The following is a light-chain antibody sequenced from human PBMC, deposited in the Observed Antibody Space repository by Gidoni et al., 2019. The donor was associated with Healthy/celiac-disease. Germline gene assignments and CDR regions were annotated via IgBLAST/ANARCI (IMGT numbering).Light chain of an antibody. CDR2: GAS. V-gene: IGKV3-15*01. J-gene: IGKJ2*01. CDR3: QQYNNWSYT. CDR1: PSVSSN. Sequence: EIVMTPSPATLSVSPGERATLSCRASPSVSSNLAWYQQKPGQAPRLLIYGASTRATGIPARFSGSGSGTEFTLTISSLQSEDFAVYYCQQYNNWSYTFGQGTKLDIK.